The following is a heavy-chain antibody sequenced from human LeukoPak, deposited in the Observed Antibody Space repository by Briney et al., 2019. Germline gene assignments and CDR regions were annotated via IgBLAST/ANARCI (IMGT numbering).Heavy chain of an antibody. V-gene: IGHV3-7*01. CDR1: GFTFSTYW. CDR3: ARAREFDY. CDR2: IKQDGSER. Sequence: GGSLRLSCAASGFTFSTYWMSWVRQTPGKGLEWVANIKQDGSERYYVDSVKRRFAISRDNAKSSVYLQMSSLRAEDTAVYYCARAREFDYWGQGTLVTVSS. D-gene: IGHD1-26*01. J-gene: IGHJ4*02.